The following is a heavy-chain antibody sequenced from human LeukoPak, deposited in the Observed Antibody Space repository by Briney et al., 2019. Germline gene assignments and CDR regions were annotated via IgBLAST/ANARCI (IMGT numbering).Heavy chain of an antibody. J-gene: IGHJ4*02. Sequence: AGSLRLSCAASGFTFHKHGMSWVRQTPRQGLDWVSHVSGSGGNSHFSDSLKVRCTIFRDDTKKTLYFVMNRLIAEAAAGYYCATERLVGGYYLTEFDYCGQGTLVTVSS. D-gene: IGHD3-22*01. CDR1: GFTFHKHG. V-gene: IGHV3-23*01. CDR2: VSGSGGNS. CDR3: ATERLVGGYYLTEFDY.